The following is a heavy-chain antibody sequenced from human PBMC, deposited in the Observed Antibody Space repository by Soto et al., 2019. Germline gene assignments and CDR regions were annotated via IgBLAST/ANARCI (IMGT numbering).Heavy chain of an antibody. D-gene: IGHD7-27*01. CDR1: GFILNNYA. Sequence: VQLLESGGDLVQPGGSLRLPCVASGFILNNYAMSWVRQAPGKGLEWVSTIGGTDGDSDGVPWYEDSVKGRFTISRDSSANTLFLHMDNLSAEGSALYYCGKWGRNWGAFDFWGQGTTVVVSS. V-gene: IGHV3-23*01. J-gene: IGHJ3*01. CDR2: IGGTDGDSDGVP. CDR3: GKWGRNWGAFDF.